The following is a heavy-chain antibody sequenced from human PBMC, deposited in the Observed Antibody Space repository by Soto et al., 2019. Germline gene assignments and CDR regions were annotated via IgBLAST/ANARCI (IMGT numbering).Heavy chain of an antibody. D-gene: IGHD6-19*01. CDR1: GDSISSPKW. J-gene: IGHJ3*01. V-gene: IGHV4-4*02. Sequence: QVQLQESGPGLVKPSGTLSLTCAVSGDSISSPKWWTWLRQPPGKGLEWIGDLLHGGTTNYNPSLKCRVTLSVDTSQNQFSLTLTSVTAADTAIYYCAYSTGWYRHDVWGQGTSVTVSS. CDR3: AYSTGWYRHDV. CDR2: LLHGGTT.